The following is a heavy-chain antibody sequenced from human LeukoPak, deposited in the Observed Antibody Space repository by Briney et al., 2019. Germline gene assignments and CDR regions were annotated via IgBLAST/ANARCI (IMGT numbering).Heavy chain of an antibody. CDR3: ARIWGYCSGGSCYSPYYYYMDV. CDR2: ISSISSYI. CDR1: GFTFSSYS. J-gene: IGHJ6*03. D-gene: IGHD2-15*01. V-gene: IGHV3-21*01. Sequence: GGSLRLSCAASGFTFSSYSTNWVRQAPGKGLEWVSSISSISSYIYYADSVKGRFTISRDNAKNSLYLQMNSLRAEDTAVYYCARIWGYCSGGSCYSPYYYYMDVWGKGTTVTVSS.